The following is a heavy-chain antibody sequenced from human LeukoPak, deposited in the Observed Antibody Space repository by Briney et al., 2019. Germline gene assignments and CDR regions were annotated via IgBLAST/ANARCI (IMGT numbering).Heavy chain of an antibody. CDR3: ARGYPGRYDSSGYYRPAVY. J-gene: IGHJ4*02. V-gene: IGHV3-7*01. Sequence: GGSLRLSCAASGFTFSSYWMSWVRQAPGKGLEWVANIKQDGSEKYYVDSVKGRFTISRDNAKNSLYLQMNSLRAEDTAVYYCARGYPGRYDSSGYYRPAVYWGQGTPVTVSS. CDR2: IKQDGSEK. D-gene: IGHD3-22*01. CDR1: GFTFSSYW.